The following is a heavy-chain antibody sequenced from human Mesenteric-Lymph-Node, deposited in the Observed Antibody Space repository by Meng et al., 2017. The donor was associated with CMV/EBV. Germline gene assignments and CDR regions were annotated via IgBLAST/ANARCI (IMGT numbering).Heavy chain of an antibody. CDR2: TYYRSRWYN. CDR3: ARGAGDLGY. Sequence: SQTLSLTCAISGDSVSSNSGAWHWIRQSPSRGLEWLGRTYYRSRWYNDYAISVKSRITIKSDTSKNQFSLQLNSVTPEDTAVYYCARGAGDLGYWGQGTLVTVSS. CDR1: GDSVSSNSGA. J-gene: IGHJ4*02. V-gene: IGHV6-1*01. D-gene: IGHD3-10*01.